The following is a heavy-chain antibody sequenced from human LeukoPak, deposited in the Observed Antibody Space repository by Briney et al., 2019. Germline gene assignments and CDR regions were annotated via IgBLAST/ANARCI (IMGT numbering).Heavy chain of an antibody. CDR3: ARVRDSTGYSHDAFDI. D-gene: IGHD3-22*01. Sequence: GGSLRLSCAASGFTFSTYAMHWVRQAPGKGLECVAVISYDGSNKYYADSVKGRFTISRDNSKNTLSLQMNSLRAEDTAIYYCARVRDSTGYSHDAFDIWGQGTMVTVSS. CDR2: ISYDGSNK. J-gene: IGHJ3*02. V-gene: IGHV3-30-3*01. CDR1: GFTFSTYA.